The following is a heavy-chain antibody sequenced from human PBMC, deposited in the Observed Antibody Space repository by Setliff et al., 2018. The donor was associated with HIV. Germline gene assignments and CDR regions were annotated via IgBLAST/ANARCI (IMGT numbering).Heavy chain of an antibody. CDR3: AREVGTYSGSYAVADGFDI. D-gene: IGHD1-26*01. J-gene: IGHJ3*02. CDR1: GYTFTSYY. V-gene: IGHV1-46*01. Sequence: ASVKVSCKASGYTFTSYYMHWVRQASGQGLEWMGIINPSGGSTSYAQKFQGRVTMTRDTSTSTVYMELSSLRSEDTALYYCAREVGTYSGSYAVADGFDIWGQGTMVTVSS. CDR2: INPSGGST.